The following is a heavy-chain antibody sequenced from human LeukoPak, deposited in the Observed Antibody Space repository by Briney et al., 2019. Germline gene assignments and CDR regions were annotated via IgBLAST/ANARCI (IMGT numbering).Heavy chain of an antibody. D-gene: IGHD5-24*01. J-gene: IGHJ4*02. CDR1: GGSISSYY. V-gene: IGHV4-4*07. CDR2: IYTSGST. CDR3: ARVRGGTYNHYFDY. Sequence: SETLSLTCTVSGGSISSYYWSWIRQPAGKGLEWIGRIYTSGSTNYNPSLKSRVTMSVDTSKNQFSLKLTSITAADTAVYYCARVRGGTYNHYFDYWGQGTLVTASS.